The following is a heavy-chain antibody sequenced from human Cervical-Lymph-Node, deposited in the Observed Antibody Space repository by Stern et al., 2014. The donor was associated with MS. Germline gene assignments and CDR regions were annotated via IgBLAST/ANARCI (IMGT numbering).Heavy chain of an antibody. Sequence: QVQLQESGPGLVKPSETLSLTCAVSGDSISSYTHYWAWIRQPPGKGLEWIGSLYYSGHTDYTPPLESPVPISVNTSKNPFPRGLNSVTAADTAVYYCAKHACTGTACPFDLWGQGTLVTVSS. CDR3: AKHACTGTACPFDL. V-gene: IGHV4-39*01. CDR1: GDSISSYTHY. CDR2: LYYSGHT. J-gene: IGHJ4*02. D-gene: IGHD2-8*02.